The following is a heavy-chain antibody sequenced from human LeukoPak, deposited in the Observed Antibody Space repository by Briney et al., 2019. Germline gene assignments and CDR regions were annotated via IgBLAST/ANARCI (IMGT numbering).Heavy chain of an antibody. V-gene: IGHV3-74*01. CDR1: GFPFSDTW. CDR2: ITHDATQT. J-gene: IGHJ4*02. D-gene: IGHD5-12*01. CDR3: VRDYSVDRVAH. Sequence: GGSLRLSCAASGFPFSDTWTHWVRQAPGKGLLWVSRITHDATQTAYADSVKGRFIISRDNAKHMLYLQMNSLRVEDTAIYYCVRDYSVDRVAHWGQGTLVTVSS.